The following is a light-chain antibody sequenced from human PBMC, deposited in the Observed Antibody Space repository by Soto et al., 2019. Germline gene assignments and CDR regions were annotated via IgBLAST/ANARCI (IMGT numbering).Light chain of an antibody. V-gene: IGLV2-8*01. Sequence: HSALTQPPSASGSPGQSVTISCTGTSSDVGGYNYVSWYQQHPGKAPKLMIYEVSKRPSGVPYRFSGSKSGNTASLSVSGLQAEDEADYYCSSYAGSNNVVFGGGTKVTVL. J-gene: IGLJ2*01. CDR1: SSDVGGYNY. CDR3: SSYAGSNNVV. CDR2: EVS.